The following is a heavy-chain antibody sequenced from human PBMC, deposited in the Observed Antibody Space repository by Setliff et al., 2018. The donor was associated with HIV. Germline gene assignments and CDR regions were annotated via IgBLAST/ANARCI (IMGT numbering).Heavy chain of an antibody. Sequence: PSETLSLTCTVSGGSISSYYWGWIRQPPGKGLEWIGSIYYRGNTYYNPSLKSRVTISVDTSKNQFSLKLTSVTAADTAVYYCARPFDWGSSHPLGYWSQGTLVTVSS. CDR2: IYYRGNT. CDR1: GGSISSYY. J-gene: IGHJ4*02. V-gene: IGHV4-39*01. D-gene: IGHD3-9*01. CDR3: ARPFDWGSSHPLGY.